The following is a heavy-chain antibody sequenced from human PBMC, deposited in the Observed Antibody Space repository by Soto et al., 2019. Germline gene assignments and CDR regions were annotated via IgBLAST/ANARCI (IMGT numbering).Heavy chain of an antibody. V-gene: IGHV1-8*01. Sequence: QVQLVQSGAEVKKPGASVKVSCKASGNTFTSYDIIWVRQATGHGLEWMGWINPNSGNIGYAQKFQGRVTMTRDTAIRTAYMEVSRLRSDDTAVYYCARGRASGSYYLLDYWGQGTLVTVSS. CDR1: GNTFTSYD. CDR2: INPNSGNI. CDR3: ARGRASGSYYLLDY. J-gene: IGHJ4*02. D-gene: IGHD3-10*01.